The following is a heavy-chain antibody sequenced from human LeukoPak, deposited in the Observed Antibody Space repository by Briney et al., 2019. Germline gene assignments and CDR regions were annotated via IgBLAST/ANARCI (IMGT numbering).Heavy chain of an antibody. CDR2: INPNFGGT. V-gene: IGHV1-2*02. CDR3: AREGLDSSGRYFDL. Sequence: ASVKVSCKASGYTFTGCYMHWVRQAPGQGLEWMGWINPNFGGTNYSQKFQGRVTMTRDTSISTAYMELRRLRSDDTAVYYRAREGLDSSGRYFDLWGRGTLVTVSS. CDR1: GYTFTGCY. D-gene: IGHD6-19*01. J-gene: IGHJ2*01.